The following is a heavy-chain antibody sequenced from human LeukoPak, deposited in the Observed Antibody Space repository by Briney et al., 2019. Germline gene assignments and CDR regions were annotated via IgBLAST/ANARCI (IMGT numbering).Heavy chain of an antibody. J-gene: IGHJ4*02. V-gene: IGHV3-48*04. Sequence: GGSLRLSCAASGFNFRTHGMHWIRQAPGKGLEWVSYISSSGGTIYYADSVKGRFTISRDNTKNSLYLQMNSLRAEDTAVYYCARGTYDYVWESYRYQEKKPGGYWGQGTLVTASS. D-gene: IGHD3-16*02. CDR2: ISSSGGTI. CDR3: ARGTYDYVWESYRYQEKKPGGY. CDR1: GFNFRTHG.